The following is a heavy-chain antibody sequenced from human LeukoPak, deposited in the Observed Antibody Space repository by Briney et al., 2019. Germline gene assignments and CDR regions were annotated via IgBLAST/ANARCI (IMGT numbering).Heavy chain of an antibody. Sequence: PGGSLRLSCAVSGFTFSRYGMHWVRQAPGKGLEWVAFLQNDGSKIYYADAVKGRFTISRDDSKSMVFLQMSSLRPDDTATYYCMPRVGSVEATPSTRPGDWSDPWGQGTVVIVSS. CDR3: MPRVGSVEATPSTRPGDWSDP. V-gene: IGHV3-30*02. CDR1: GFTFSRYG. J-gene: IGHJ5*02. D-gene: IGHD3-10*01. CDR2: LQNDGSKI.